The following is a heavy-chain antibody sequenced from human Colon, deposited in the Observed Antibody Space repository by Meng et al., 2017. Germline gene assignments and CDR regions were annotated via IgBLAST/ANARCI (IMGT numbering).Heavy chain of an antibody. Sequence: GESLKISCAASGFTFSSYEMNWVRQAPGKGLEWVSYISSSGSTIYYADSVKGRFTISRDNAKNSLYLQMNSLRAEDTAVYYCASWGSYGFYCGMDVWGQGTTVTVSS. CDR3: ASWGSYGFYCGMDV. V-gene: IGHV3-48*03. J-gene: IGHJ6*02. CDR1: GFTFSSYE. CDR2: ISSSGSTI. D-gene: IGHD1-26*01.